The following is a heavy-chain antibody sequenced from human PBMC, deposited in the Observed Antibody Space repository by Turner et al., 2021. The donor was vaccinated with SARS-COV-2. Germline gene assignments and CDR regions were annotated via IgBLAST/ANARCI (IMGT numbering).Heavy chain of an antibody. V-gene: IGHV3-53*01. D-gene: IGHD6-19*01. Sequence: EVQLVESGGGLNQPGGSRRLSCAASGCTVSSNYMSWVRQAPGKGLEWVSVIYSGGSTYYADSVKGRFTISRDNSKNTLYLQMNSLRAEDTAVYYCARGHSSGWHQSGAFDIWGQGTMVTVSS. CDR2: IYSGGST. CDR1: GCTVSSNY. CDR3: ARGHSSGWHQSGAFDI. J-gene: IGHJ3*02.